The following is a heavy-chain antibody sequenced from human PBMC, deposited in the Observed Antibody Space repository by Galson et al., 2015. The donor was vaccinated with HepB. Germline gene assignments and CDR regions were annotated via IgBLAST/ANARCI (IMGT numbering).Heavy chain of an antibody. Sequence: SVKVSCKASGGTFRRNVISWVRLAPGQGLEWMGGIIPISGTPTNAQKFQGRVTFTAGESTRIAYMELSSLRSEDTAVYYCATSIVGGMDVWGQGTTVTVSS. CDR2: IIPISGTP. V-gene: IGHV1-69*13. D-gene: IGHD1-26*01. CDR1: GGTFRRNV. J-gene: IGHJ6*02. CDR3: ATSIVGGMDV.